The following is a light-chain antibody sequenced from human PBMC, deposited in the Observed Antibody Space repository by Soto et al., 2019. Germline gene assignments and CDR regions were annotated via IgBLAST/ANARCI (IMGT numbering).Light chain of an antibody. CDR2: DNN. CDR3: GTWDSSLSAVV. J-gene: IGLJ2*01. V-gene: IGLV1-51*01. CDR1: SSNIGNNY. Sequence: QSVLPQPPSVSAAPGQKVTISCSGSSSNIGNNYVSWYQQLPGTAPNLLIYDNNKRPSGIPDRFSGSKSGTSATLGITGLQTGDEADYYCGTWDSSLSAVVFGGGTKVTVL.